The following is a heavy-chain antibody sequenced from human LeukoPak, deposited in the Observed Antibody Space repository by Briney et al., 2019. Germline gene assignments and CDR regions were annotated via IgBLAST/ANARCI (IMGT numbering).Heavy chain of an antibody. CDR3: ARDQGYSTSWYRFDN. CDR2: ISPTGSGT. V-gene: IGHV1-46*01. J-gene: IGHJ5*02. Sequence: ASVKISCKTSGYTFTSYSIHWVRQAPGQGPEWMGVISPTGSGTDYAQKFQGRVTVTRDTSTRTVHIELTSLTSEDTAIYYCARDQGYSTSWYRFDNWGQGTLVTVAS. D-gene: IGHD6-13*01. CDR1: GYTFTSYS.